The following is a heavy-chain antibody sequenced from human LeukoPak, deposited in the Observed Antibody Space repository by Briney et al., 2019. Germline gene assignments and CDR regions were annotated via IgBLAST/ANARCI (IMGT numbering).Heavy chain of an antibody. Sequence: ASVKVSLKASGYTFTNYGISWVRQAPGQGLEWMAWISGYNGYTKYAQKFQGRVTMTTETSTSTAYMELRSLRSDDTAMYYCARAYSGSLPDAFDIWGQGTMVTVSS. CDR1: GYTFTNYG. CDR3: ARAYSGSLPDAFDI. CDR2: ISGYNGYT. D-gene: IGHD1-26*01. J-gene: IGHJ3*02. V-gene: IGHV1-18*01.